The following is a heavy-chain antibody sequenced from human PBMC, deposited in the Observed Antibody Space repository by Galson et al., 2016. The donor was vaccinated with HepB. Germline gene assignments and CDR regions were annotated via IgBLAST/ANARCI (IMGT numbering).Heavy chain of an antibody. CDR1: GFSFSSYG. V-gene: IGHV3-33*01. CDR2: IWYDGSNK. D-gene: IGHD1-7*01. Sequence: SLRLSCAASGFSFSSYGMDWVRQAPGKGLEWVAVIWYDGSNKYYADSVKGRFTISRDNSKNTLYLQMNSLRAEDSAMYYCARDSANTWNYEYLSGFLDIWGQGTMVTVSS. CDR3: ARDSANTWNYEYLSGFLDI. J-gene: IGHJ3*02.